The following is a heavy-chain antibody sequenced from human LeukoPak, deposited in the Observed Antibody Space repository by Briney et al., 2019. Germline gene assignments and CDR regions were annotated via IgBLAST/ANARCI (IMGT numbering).Heavy chain of an antibody. D-gene: IGHD2-2*01. J-gene: IGHJ4*02. CDR3: ARDGSRYCSSTSCSRGSDY. CDR2: ISAYNGNT. Sequence: ASVKVSCKASGYTFTSYGISWVRQAPGQGLEWMGWISAYNGNTNYAQKLQGRVTMTTDTSTSTAYMELRSLRSDDTAVYYCARDGSRYCSSTSCSRGSDYWGQGTLVTVSS. CDR1: GYTFTSYG. V-gene: IGHV1-18*01.